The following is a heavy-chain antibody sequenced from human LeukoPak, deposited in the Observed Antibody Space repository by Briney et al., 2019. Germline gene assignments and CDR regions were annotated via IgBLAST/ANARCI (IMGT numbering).Heavy chain of an antibody. CDR2: INPYNGDT. J-gene: IGHJ6*03. CDR1: GYSFTGYY. CDR3: ARVNGNYYGSGSYYPNYYYYYMDV. V-gene: IGHV1-2*02. Sequence: ASVKVSCKASGYSFTGYYIHWVRQAPGQGLEWMGWINPYNGDTNYAQKFQGRVTMTRDTSISTAYMELSRLRSDDTAVYYCARVNGNYYGSGSYYPNYYYYYMDVWGKGTTVTISS. D-gene: IGHD3-10*01.